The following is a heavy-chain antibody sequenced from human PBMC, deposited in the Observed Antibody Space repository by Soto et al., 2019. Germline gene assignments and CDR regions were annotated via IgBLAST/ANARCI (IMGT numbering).Heavy chain of an antibody. D-gene: IGHD6-13*01. Sequence: GASVKVSCKASGGTFSSYAISWVRQAPGQGLEWMGGIIPIFGTANYAQKFQGRVTITADESTSTAYMELSSLRSEDTAVYYCARIDLPAAAGTYYYYYYGMDVWGQGTTVTVSS. CDR2: IIPIFGTA. CDR1: GGTFSSYA. CDR3: ARIDLPAAAGTYYYYYYGMDV. J-gene: IGHJ6*02. V-gene: IGHV1-69*13.